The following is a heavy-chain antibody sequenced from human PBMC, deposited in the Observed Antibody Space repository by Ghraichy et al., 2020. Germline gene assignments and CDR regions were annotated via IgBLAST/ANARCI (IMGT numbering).Heavy chain of an antibody. J-gene: IGHJ6*02. D-gene: IGHD1-7*01. CDR1: GYSISSSNW. Sequence: SETLSLTCAVSGYSISSSNWWGWIRQPPGKGLGWIGYIYYSGSTYYNPSLKSRVTMSVDTSKNQFSLKLSSVTAVDTAVYYCARAQLELRHGMDVWGQGTTVTVPS. CDR3: ARAQLELRHGMDV. CDR2: IYYSGST. V-gene: IGHV4-28*03.